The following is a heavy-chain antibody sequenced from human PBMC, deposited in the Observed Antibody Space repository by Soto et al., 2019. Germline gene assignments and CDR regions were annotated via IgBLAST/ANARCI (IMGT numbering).Heavy chain of an antibody. Sequence: QVQLVQSGAEVKKPGASVKVSCKASGYTFTSYGISWVRQAPGQGLEWMGWISAYNGNTNYAQRRQGRVTMTTETSKSTAYMELRSLRSDDTAVYYCAREHIEVVPAAIGYYYYMDVWGKGTTVTVSS. CDR1: GYTFTSYG. CDR2: ISAYNGNT. V-gene: IGHV1-18*01. D-gene: IGHD2-2*01. J-gene: IGHJ6*03. CDR3: AREHIEVVPAAIGYYYYMDV.